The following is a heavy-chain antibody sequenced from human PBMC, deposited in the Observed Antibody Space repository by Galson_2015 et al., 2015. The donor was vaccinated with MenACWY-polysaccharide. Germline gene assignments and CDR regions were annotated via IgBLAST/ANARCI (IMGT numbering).Heavy chain of an antibody. J-gene: IGHJ4*02. Sequence: SLRLSCAASGFSFSSYWMSWVRQAPGKGLEWVGNVKQDEGEKNYVDSVKGRFTISRGNAKNTLHLQMNSLRVEDTAVYYCARVQGGYSNDWHHPYYFDYWGQGTLVTVSS. CDR3: ARVQGGYSNDWHHPYYFDY. V-gene: IGHV3-7*01. CDR2: VKQDEGEK. D-gene: IGHD6-13*01. CDR1: GFSFSSYW.